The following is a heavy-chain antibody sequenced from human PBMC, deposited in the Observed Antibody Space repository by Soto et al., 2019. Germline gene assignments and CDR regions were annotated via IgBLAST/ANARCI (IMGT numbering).Heavy chain of an antibody. J-gene: IGHJ6*02. CDR2: IYYRGNT. V-gene: IGHV4-59*08. CDR3: ARHSKKTGDFDYYYGMDV. D-gene: IGHD7-27*01. Sequence: PAETLTLTCSAFGSSMVPYYWSWIRQSPGKGLEWIANIYYRGNTNYNPSLESRVTISIDTSKNQFSLKLNSLTAADTAVYYCARHSKKTGDFDYYYGMDVWGQGTTVT. CDR1: GSSMVPYY.